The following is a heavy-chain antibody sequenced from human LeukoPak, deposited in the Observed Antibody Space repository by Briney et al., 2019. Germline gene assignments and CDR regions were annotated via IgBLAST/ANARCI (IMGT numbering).Heavy chain of an antibody. J-gene: IGHJ4*02. V-gene: IGHV3-23*01. CDR3: AKNDYGDY. CDR2: ISGSGDST. CDR1: GFTLSTCA. Sequence: GGSLRLSCVASGFTLSTCAMNWVRQAPGKGLEWVSGISGSGDSTYYADSVKGRFTISRDNFRNTLYLQMNSLRVEDTAVYHCAKNDYGDYWGQGTPVTVSS.